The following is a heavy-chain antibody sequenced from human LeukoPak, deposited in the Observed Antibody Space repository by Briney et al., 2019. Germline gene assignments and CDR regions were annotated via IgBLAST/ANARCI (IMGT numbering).Heavy chain of an antibody. D-gene: IGHD2-15*01. J-gene: IGHJ4*02. CDR1: GFTFSSYA. CDR2: ISGSGGST. CDR3: ARDCSGGSCYSDY. Sequence: GGSLRLSCAASGFTFSSYAMSWVRQAPGKGLEWVSAISGSGGSTYYADSVKGRFTISRDNSKNTLYLQMNSLRAEDTAVYYCARDCSGGSCYSDYWGQGTLVTVSS. V-gene: IGHV3-23*01.